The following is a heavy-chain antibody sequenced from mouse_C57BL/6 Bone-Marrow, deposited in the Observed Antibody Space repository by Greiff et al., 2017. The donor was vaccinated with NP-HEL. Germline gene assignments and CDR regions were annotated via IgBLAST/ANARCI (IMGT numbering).Heavy chain of an antibody. CDR1: GYTFTSYW. D-gene: IGHD1-2*01. V-gene: IGHV1-69*01. CDR2: IDPSDSYT. CDR3: ARFTTARGFDY. Sequence: VQLQQPGAELVMPGASVKLSCKASGYTFTSYWMHWVKQRPGQGLEWIGEIDPSDSYTNYNQKFKGKSTLTVDKSSSTAYMQLSSLTSEDSAVYYCARFTTARGFDYWGQGTTLTVSS. J-gene: IGHJ2*01.